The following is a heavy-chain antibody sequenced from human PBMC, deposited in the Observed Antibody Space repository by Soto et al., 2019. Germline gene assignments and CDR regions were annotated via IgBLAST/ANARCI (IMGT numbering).Heavy chain of an antibody. CDR2: IIPIFGTA. CDR3: ARRAPGIAVAEYYYYYGMDV. CDR1: GGTFSSYA. D-gene: IGHD6-19*01. J-gene: IGHJ6*02. Sequence: QVQLVQSGAEVKKPGSSVKVSCKASGGTFSSYAISWVRQAPGQGLEWMGGIIPIFGTANYAQKIQGRVTITADESTSTAYMELSSLRSEDTAVYYCARRAPGIAVAEYYYYYGMDVWGQGTTVTVSS. V-gene: IGHV1-69*01.